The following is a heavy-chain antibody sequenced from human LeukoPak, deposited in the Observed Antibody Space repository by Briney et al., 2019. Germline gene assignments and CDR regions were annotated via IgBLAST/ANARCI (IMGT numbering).Heavy chain of an antibody. CDR1: GFTFSSYE. J-gene: IGHJ3*02. Sequence: GGSLRLSCAASGFTFSSYEMNWVRQAPGKGLEWVSYISSSGSTIYYADSVKGRFTISRDNAKNSLYLQMNSLRAEDTAVYYCARAAYYDSSGYFPEAFDIWGQGTMVTVSS. D-gene: IGHD3-22*01. CDR3: ARAAYYDSSGYFPEAFDI. CDR2: ISSSGSTI. V-gene: IGHV3-48*03.